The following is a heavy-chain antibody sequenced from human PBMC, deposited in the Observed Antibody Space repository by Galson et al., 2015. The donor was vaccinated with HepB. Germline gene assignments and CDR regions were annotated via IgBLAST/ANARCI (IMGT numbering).Heavy chain of an antibody. CDR3: ARWGIAAAGTGLDAFDI. CDR1: GYTFTSYA. CDR2: INAGNGNT. V-gene: IGHV1-3*01. D-gene: IGHD6-13*01. Sequence: SVKVSCKASGYTFTSYAMHWVRQAPGQRLEWMGWINAGNGNTKYSQKFQGRVTITRDTSASTAYMELSSLRSEDTAVYYCARWGIAAAGTGLDAFDIWGQGTMVTVSS. J-gene: IGHJ3*02.